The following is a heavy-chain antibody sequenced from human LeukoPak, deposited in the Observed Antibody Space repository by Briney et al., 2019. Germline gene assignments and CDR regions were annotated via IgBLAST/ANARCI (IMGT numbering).Heavy chain of an antibody. CDR2: ISGSGGTT. D-gene: IGHD4-17*01. V-gene: IGHV3-23*01. J-gene: IGHJ4*02. Sequence: PGGSLRLSCAASGFTFRNYAMSWVRQAPGKGLEWVSAISGSGGTTYYGDSVKGRFTISRDSSKNTLSLQMNSLRAEDTAVYFCAKDQGIDYGDQLHFWGQGTLVTVSS. CDR1: GFTFRNYA. CDR3: AKDQGIDYGDQLHF.